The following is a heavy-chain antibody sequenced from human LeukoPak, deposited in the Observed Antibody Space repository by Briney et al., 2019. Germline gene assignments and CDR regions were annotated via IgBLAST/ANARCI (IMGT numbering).Heavy chain of an antibody. CDR1: GFTFSSYN. CDR2: ISSSGSTI. J-gene: IGHJ6*04. Sequence: TGGSLRLSCVASGFTFSSYNMIWVRQAPGKGMEWVSYISSSGSTIYYADSVKGRFTISRDNAKNSLYLQMNSLRAEDTAVYYCARGNDYVWGSYARPAVDVWGKGTTVTISS. CDR3: ARGNDYVWGSYARPAVDV. D-gene: IGHD3-16*01. V-gene: IGHV3-48*04.